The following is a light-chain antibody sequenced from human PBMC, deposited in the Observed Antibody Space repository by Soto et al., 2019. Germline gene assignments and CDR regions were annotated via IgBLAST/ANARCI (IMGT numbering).Light chain of an antibody. Sequence: EVVLTQSPATLSLSPGEGATLSCRVSQSISSSYLSWYQQRPGQAPRLLIYGASTRATGIPARFSGSGRGSGTDFTLTISSLQPEDYGVYFCQQYVNWPKTFGHGTKVDIK. J-gene: IGKJ1*01. CDR3: QQYVNWPKT. CDR2: GAS. CDR1: QSISSSY. V-gene: IGKV3D-7*01.